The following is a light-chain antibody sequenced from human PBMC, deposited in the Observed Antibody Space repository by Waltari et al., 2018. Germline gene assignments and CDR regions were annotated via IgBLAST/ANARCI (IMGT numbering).Light chain of an antibody. J-gene: IGLJ6*01. Sequence: VFTQPHSVSGSPGQTVTISCTRSSGSIDSDDVQWYQQRPGNAPTTVIYKDNQRPSGVPDRFSGSIDSSSNAASIAISGLKSEDEADYYCQSGDDSYNPVFGNGTKLTVL. V-gene: IGLV6-57*03. CDR2: KDN. CDR3: QSGDDSYNPV. CDR1: SGSIDSDD.